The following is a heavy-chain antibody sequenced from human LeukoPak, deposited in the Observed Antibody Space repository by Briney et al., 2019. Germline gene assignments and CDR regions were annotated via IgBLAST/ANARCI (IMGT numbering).Heavy chain of an antibody. CDR2: IYTRGST. CDR1: GGSISNDY. D-gene: IGHD3-10*01. V-gene: IGHV4-4*07. Sequence: SDTLSLTCTVSGGSISNDYWSWIRQAAGKELEWIGRIYTRGSTNYNPSLKSRVTISLDKSKKQFSLNLNSVTAADTAVYYCGRQGYTASYYFVDYWSQGTLVTVSS. J-gene: IGHJ4*02. CDR3: GRQGYTASYYFVDY.